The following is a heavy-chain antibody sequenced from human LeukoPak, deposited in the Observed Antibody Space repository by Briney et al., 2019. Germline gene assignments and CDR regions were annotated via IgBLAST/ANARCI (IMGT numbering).Heavy chain of an antibody. CDR2: ISGSGGRT. J-gene: IGHJ4*02. V-gene: IGHV3-23*01. D-gene: IGHD6-19*01. CDR3: AKIPCKVAVAGSPPYCFDY. Sequence: GGSLRLSCAASGFTFSTYGMSWVRQAPGKGLEWVSSISGSGGRTYFADSVKGRFTISRDNSKNTLYLQMNSLRAEDTAVYYCAKIPCKVAVAGSPPYCFDYWGQGTLVTVSS. CDR1: GFTFSTYG.